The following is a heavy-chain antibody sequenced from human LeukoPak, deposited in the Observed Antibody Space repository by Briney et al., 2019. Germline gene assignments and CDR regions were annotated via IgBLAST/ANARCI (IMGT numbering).Heavy chain of an antibody. Sequence: SETLSLTCTVSSDSIFTSNWWSWVRQPPGEGLEWIGQIFHSGSTSYSPSLKSRVTISIDKAKNQISLRLTSVTAADTAVYYCARSPTKRVPEDYWGQGTLVTVSS. CDR3: ARSPTKRVPEDY. CDR1: SDSIFTSNW. CDR2: IFHSGST. J-gene: IGHJ4*02. D-gene: IGHD2-2*01. V-gene: IGHV4-4*02.